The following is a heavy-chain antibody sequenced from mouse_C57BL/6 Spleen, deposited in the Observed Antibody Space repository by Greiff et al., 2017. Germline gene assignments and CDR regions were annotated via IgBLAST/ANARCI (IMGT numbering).Heavy chain of an antibody. CDR2: IDPETGGT. J-gene: IGHJ4*01. CDR1: GYTFTDYE. CDR3: TRRGLGRDYYAMDY. D-gene: IGHD3-3*01. Sequence: QVQLQQSGAELVRPGASVTLSCKASGYTFTDYEMHWVKQTPVHGLEWIGAIDPETGGTAYNQKFKGKAILTADKSSSTAYMELRSLTSEDSAVYYCTRRGLGRDYYAMDYWGQGTSVTVSS. V-gene: IGHV1-15*01.